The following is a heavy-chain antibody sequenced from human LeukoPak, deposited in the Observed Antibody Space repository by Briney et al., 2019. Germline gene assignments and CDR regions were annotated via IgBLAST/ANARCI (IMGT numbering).Heavy chain of an antibody. V-gene: IGHV3-48*02. CDR3: ASSGSYRFDY. CDR2: ISTSGSAM. Sequence: PGGSLRLSCAASGFTVSSNYMNWVRQAPGKGLEWVSRISTSGSAMYYADSVKGRFTISRDNAKDSLYLQMNSLRDEDTAVYYCASSGSYRFDYWGQGTLVTVSS. CDR1: GFTVSSNY. D-gene: IGHD1-26*01. J-gene: IGHJ4*02.